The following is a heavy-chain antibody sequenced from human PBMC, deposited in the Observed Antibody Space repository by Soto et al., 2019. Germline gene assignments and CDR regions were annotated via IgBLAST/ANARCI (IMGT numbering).Heavy chain of an antibody. Sequence: QITLKESGPTLVKPTQTLTLTCTFSGFSLSTSGVGVGWIRQPPGKALEWLALIYWDDDKRYSPSLKSRLTITKHTSKTXXVXTXXNMDPVDTATYYCAHGNYYDSSGYYHRDYYYGMDVWGQGTTVTVSS. D-gene: IGHD3-22*01. CDR3: AHGNYYDSSGYYHRDYYYGMDV. CDR2: IYWDDDK. V-gene: IGHV2-5*02. J-gene: IGHJ6*02. CDR1: GFSLSTSGVG.